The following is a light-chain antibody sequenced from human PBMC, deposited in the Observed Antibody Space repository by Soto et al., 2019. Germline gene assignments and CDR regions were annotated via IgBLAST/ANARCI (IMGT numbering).Light chain of an antibody. CDR2: GAS. CDR1: QSVSSN. CDR3: QQRSNWWT. Sequence: EIVMTQSPATLSVSPGDRATLSCRASQSVSSNLAWYQQRPGQAPRLLIYGASTRAPGIPARFSGSGSGTDFTLTISSLQSEDFAVYYCQQRSNWWTFGQGTKVDIK. V-gene: IGKV3-15*01. J-gene: IGKJ1*01.